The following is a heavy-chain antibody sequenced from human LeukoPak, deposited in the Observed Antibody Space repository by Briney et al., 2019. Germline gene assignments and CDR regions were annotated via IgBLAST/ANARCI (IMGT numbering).Heavy chain of an antibody. J-gene: IGHJ4*02. Sequence: ASVKVSCKVSGYTLTELSMHWVRQAPGKGLEWMAGFDPEDGKTIHAQKFQGRVTMTEGTSTDTAYMELSSLRSEDTAVYYCAIDPIMTTVTGTDYWGQGTLVTVSS. CDR1: GYTLTELS. CDR3: AIDPIMTTVTGTDY. CDR2: FDPEDGKT. D-gene: IGHD4-17*01. V-gene: IGHV1-24*01.